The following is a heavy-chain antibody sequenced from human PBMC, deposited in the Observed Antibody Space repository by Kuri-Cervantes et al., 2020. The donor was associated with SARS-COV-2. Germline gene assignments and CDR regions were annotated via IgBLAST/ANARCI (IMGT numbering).Heavy chain of an antibody. CDR2: ISYDGSNK. Sequence: LSLTCAASGFTFSSYAMHWVRQAPGKGLEWVAVISYDGSNKYYADSVKGRFTISRDNSKNTLYLQMNSLRAEDTAVYYCARDHDITMVQGVYFDYWGQGILVTVSS. CDR1: GFTFSSYA. CDR3: ARDHDITMVQGVYFDY. V-gene: IGHV3-30-3*01. D-gene: IGHD3-10*01. J-gene: IGHJ4*02.